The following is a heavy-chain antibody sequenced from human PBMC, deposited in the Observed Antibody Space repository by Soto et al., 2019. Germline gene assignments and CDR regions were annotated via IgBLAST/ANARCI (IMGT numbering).Heavy chain of an antibody. Sequence: GGSLRLSCAASGFTFSSYAMTWVRQAPGKGLEWVSSITKSGGSTFYADSVKGRFTISRDNSKNTLYLQVNSLRVEDTAVYYCARLSSSSPVDYWGQGSLVTVSS. D-gene: IGHD6-6*01. J-gene: IGHJ4*02. CDR1: GFTFSSYA. CDR3: ARLSSSSPVDY. V-gene: IGHV3-23*01. CDR2: ITKSGGST.